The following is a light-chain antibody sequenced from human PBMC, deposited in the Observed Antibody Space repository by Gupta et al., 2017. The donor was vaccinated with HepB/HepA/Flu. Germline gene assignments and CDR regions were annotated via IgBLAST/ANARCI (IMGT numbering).Light chain of an antibody. CDR1: SSNIGSNY. J-gene: IGLJ3*02. V-gene: IGLV1-47*01. Sequence: QSVLTQPPSASGTPGQRVTISCSGSSSNIGSNYVYWYQQLPGTAPKLLIYRNNQRPSGVPDRFSGSKSGTSAYLAISGLRSEDEADDYCAAWDDSLSGPVFGGGTKLTVL. CDR2: RNN. CDR3: AAWDDSLSGPV.